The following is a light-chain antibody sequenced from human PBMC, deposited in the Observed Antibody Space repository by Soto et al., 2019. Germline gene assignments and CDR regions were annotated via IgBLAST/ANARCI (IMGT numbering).Light chain of an antibody. CDR2: EGS. CDR1: SSDVGSYNL. J-gene: IGLJ2*01. V-gene: IGLV2-23*03. CDR3: CSYAGSSTFDVV. Sequence: QAALTQPASVCGSPGQSITISCTGTSSDVGSYNLVSWYQQHPGKAPKLMIYEGSKRPSGVSNRFSGSKSGNTASLTISGLQAEDEADYYCCSYAGSSTFDVVFGGGTKLTVL.